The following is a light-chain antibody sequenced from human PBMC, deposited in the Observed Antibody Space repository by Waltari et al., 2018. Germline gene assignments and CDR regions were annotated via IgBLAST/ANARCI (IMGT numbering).Light chain of an antibody. CDR2: KAS. Sequence: DIQMTQSPSTLSASVGDRVSITCRASQNINPWLAWHQQKPGKAPKLLIYKASSLESGVPSRFSGSGSGTEFTLTISSLQPDDFATYYCLQYNGEPRTFGQGTKVEVK. J-gene: IGKJ1*01. CDR3: LQYNGEPRT. CDR1: QNINPW. V-gene: IGKV1-5*03.